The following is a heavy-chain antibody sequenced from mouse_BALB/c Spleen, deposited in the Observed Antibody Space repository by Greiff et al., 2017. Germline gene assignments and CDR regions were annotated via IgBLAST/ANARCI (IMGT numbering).Heavy chain of an antibody. D-gene: IGHD2-14*01. J-gene: IGHJ3*01. CDR2: IRNKANGYTT. V-gene: IGHV7-3*02. CDR1: GFTFTDYY. Sequence: LVESGGGLVQPGGSLRLSCATSGFTFTDYYMSWVRQPPGKALEWLGFIRNKANGYTTEYSASVKGRFTISRDNSQSILYLQMNTLRAEDSATYYCARDGRYGFAYWGQGTLVTVSA. CDR3: ARDGRYGFAY.